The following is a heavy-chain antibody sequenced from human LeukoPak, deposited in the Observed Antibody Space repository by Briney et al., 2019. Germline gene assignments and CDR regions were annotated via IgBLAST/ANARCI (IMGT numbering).Heavy chain of an antibody. J-gene: IGHJ5*02. V-gene: IGHV4-4*07. CDR1: GGSISSYY. Sequence: SETLSLTCTVSGGSISSYYWSWIRQPAGKGLEWIGRIYTSGSTNYNPSLKSRVTMSVDTSKNQFSLKLSSVTAADTAVYYCARDWSAGSYTDNWFDPWGQGTLVTVSS. CDR2: IYTSGST. D-gene: IGHD1-26*01. CDR3: ARDWSAGSYTDNWFDP.